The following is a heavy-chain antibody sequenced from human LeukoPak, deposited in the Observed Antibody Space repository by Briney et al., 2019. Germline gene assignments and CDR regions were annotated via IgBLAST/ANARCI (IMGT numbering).Heavy chain of an antibody. D-gene: IGHD3-9*01. CDR3: ARARYVNSFYAFDI. J-gene: IGHJ3*02. CDR1: GGSISSYY. CDR2: LSKSGNT. Sequence: SETLSLTCTVSGGSISSYYWSWIRLPPGKGLEWIGYLSKSGNTNYSPSLKGRVTIFGDTSKNQFFLKLSSVTAADTAVYYCARARYVNSFYAFDIWGQGTLVTVSS. V-gene: IGHV4-59*01.